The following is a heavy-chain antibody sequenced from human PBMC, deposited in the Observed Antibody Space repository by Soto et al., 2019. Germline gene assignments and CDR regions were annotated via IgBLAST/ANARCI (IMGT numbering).Heavy chain of an antibody. Sequence: PGGSLRLSCAASGFTFSSYGMHWVRQAPGKGLEWVAVISYDGSNKYYADSVKGRFTISRDNSKNTLYLQMNSLRAEDTAVYYCAKDRPYDVVVPAAILDYWGQGTLVTVSS. CDR2: ISYDGSNK. CDR1: GFTFSSYG. CDR3: AKDRPYDVVVPAAILDY. J-gene: IGHJ4*02. V-gene: IGHV3-30*18. D-gene: IGHD2-2*02.